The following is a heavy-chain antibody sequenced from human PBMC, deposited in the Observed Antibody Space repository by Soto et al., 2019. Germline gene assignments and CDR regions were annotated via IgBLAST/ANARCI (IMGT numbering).Heavy chain of an antibody. CDR2: IYYSGST. J-gene: IGHJ4*02. Sequence: SETLSRTCTVSGGSVSSGSYYWSWIRQPPGKGLEWIGYIYYSGSTNYNPSLKSRVTISVDTSKNQFSLKLSSVTAADTAVYYCAREKSYSGSPLFDYWGQGTLVTVSS. D-gene: IGHD1-26*01. CDR3: AREKSYSGSPLFDY. CDR1: GGSVSSGSYY. V-gene: IGHV4-61*01.